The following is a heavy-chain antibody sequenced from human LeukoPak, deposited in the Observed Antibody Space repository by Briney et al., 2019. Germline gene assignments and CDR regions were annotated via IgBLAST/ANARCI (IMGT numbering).Heavy chain of an antibody. CDR1: RGTFSNYA. D-gene: IGHD2-2*02. J-gene: IGHJ5*02. V-gene: IGHV1-69*01. CDR2: IIPMFGTA. Sequence: SVRVSCKASRGTFSNYAISWVRQAPGQGLEWMGGIIPMFGTANYAQKFQGRVTITADEFTSTAYMELSSLRSEDTAVYYCARDRPGRYCSSTSCYTASPFDPWGQGTLVTVSS. CDR3: ARDRPGRYCSSTSCYTASPFDP.